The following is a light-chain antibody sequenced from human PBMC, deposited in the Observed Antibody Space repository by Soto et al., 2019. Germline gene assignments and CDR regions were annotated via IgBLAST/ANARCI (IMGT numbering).Light chain of an antibody. V-gene: IGKV1-9*01. CDR3: QQLNGYQLA. CDR1: QAMSAY. Sequence: DIPLTQSPSFLSAFVGDTVTITCRASQAMSAYLAWHQQTPGKVHKLLLRSASTLQSGGPPRFSGGGSGTEFTLTTSSLQPDDSGIYYCQQLNGYQLAFGGGNNVEIK. CDR2: SAS. J-gene: IGKJ4*01.